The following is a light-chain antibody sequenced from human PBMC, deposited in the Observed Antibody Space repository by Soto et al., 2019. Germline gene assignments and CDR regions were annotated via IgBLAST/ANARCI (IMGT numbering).Light chain of an antibody. J-gene: IGKJ4*01. Sequence: EILLTQSPASLSLSPGERATLSCRASQNVGYFFAWYRQKPGQAPRLLIYDTYHRATGFSPRFSGSGSGTEFTLTISSLEPEDSAVYHCHQRSSWPLTFGGGTKVEIK. CDR2: DTY. V-gene: IGKV3-11*01. CDR3: HQRSSWPLT. CDR1: QNVGYF.